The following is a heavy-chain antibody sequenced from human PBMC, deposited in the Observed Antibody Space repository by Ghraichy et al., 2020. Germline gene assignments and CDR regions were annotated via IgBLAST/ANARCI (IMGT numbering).Heavy chain of an antibody. D-gene: IGHD3-22*01. Sequence: SETLSLTCTVSGGSISSYYWSWIRQPPGKGLEWIGYIYYSGSTNYNPSLKSRVTISVDTSKNQFSLKLSSVTAADTAVYYCARLGDYYDSSGPTYYYYMDVWGKGTTVTVSS. CDR1: GGSISSYY. V-gene: IGHV4-59*01. CDR2: IYYSGST. CDR3: ARLGDYYDSSGPTYYYYMDV. J-gene: IGHJ6*03.